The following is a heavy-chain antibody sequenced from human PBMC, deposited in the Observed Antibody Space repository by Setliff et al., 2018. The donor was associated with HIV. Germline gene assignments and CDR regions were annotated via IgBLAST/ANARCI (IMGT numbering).Heavy chain of an antibody. J-gene: IGHJ4*02. Sequence: SETLSLTCSVSGASISSYYWSWIRQPPGKRLEWIGYISPTGNTNYNPSLKSRVTISTDTSKNQFSLNVRSVTAADTAVYFCAKSSPSIGYISDHWGQGTLVTVSS. D-gene: IGHD5-12*01. V-gene: IGHV4-59*03. CDR1: GASISSYY. CDR3: AKSSPSIGYISDH. CDR2: ISPTGNT.